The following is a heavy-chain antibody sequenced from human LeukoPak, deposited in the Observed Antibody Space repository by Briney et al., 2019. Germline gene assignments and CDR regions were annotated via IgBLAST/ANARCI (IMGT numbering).Heavy chain of an antibody. V-gene: IGHV3-7*03. Sequence: GGSLRLSCAASGFTFRNTWMNWVRQAPGQGLEWVANIKQDGSETFYSAAVKGRFTISRDNSKNTLHLQMNSLRAEDTAVYYCVREGYSNSWYRCWGQGTLVTVSS. CDR3: VREGYSNSWYRC. CDR2: IKQDGSET. D-gene: IGHD6-13*01. J-gene: IGHJ4*02. CDR1: GFTFRNTW.